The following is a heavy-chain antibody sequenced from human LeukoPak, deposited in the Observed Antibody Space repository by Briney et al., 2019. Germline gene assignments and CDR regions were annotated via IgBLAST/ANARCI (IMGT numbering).Heavy chain of an antibody. CDR1: GFTFSSYG. V-gene: IGHV3-30*18. CDR2: ISYDGSNK. D-gene: IGHD4-17*01. Sequence: GGSLRLSCAASGFTFSSYGMHWVRQAPGKGLEGVAVISYDGSNKYYADSVKGRFTISRDNSKNTLYLQMNSLRAEDTAVYYCAKDLHYGDYYFDYWGQGTLVTVSS. J-gene: IGHJ4*02. CDR3: AKDLHYGDYYFDY.